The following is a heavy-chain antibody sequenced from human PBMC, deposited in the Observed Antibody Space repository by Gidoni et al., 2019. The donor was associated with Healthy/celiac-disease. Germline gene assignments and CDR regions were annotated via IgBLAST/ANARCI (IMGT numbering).Heavy chain of an antibody. Sequence: QVQLVQSGAEVKKPGSSVKVSCKASGGTFSSYAISWVRQAPGQGLEWMGGIIPIFGTANYAQKFQGRVTITADESTSTAYMELSSLRSEDTAVYYCARGIVVVPAATSSYYYYMDVWGKGTTVTVSS. V-gene: IGHV1-69*01. CDR1: GGTFSSYA. D-gene: IGHD2-2*01. CDR2: IIPIFGTA. CDR3: ARGIVVVPAATSSYYYYMDV. J-gene: IGHJ6*03.